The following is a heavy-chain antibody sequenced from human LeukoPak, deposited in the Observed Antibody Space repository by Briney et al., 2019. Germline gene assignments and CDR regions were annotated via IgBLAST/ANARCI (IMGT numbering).Heavy chain of an antibody. D-gene: IGHD3-3*01. CDR1: GFTFSNYG. V-gene: IGHV3-33*06. CDR3: AKGPTQVLRFLRDGKTYYMDV. CDR2: IWYDGKHQ. J-gene: IGHJ6*03. Sequence: GGSLRLSCAASGFTFSNYGMHWVRQAPGRGLECVAVIWYDGKHQYYADSVKGRFNISRDNPKNMLYLQMNSLRVKDTAVYYCAKGPTQVLRFLRDGKTYYMDVWGKGTSVLVSS.